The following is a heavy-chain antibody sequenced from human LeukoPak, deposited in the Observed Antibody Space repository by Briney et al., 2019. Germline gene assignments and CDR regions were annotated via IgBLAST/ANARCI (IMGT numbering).Heavy chain of an antibody. CDR3: ARAWEVAATIWFDP. V-gene: IGHV1-2*02. J-gene: IGHJ5*02. CDR1: VYTSTVYY. D-gene: IGHD2-15*01. CDR2: INPNSGGT. Sequence: GASVIFSCKASVYTSTVYYMHWVGWARGPGLEWMGWINPNSGGTTYAQKFQGRVAMTRDTSISTAYMELSRLRSDDTAVYYCARAWEVAATIWFDPWGQGTLVTVSS.